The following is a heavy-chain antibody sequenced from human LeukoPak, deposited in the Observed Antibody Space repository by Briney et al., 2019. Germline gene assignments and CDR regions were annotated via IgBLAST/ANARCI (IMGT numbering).Heavy chain of an antibody. V-gene: IGHV3-7*01. CDR3: ANKVYGLLEY. CDR2: IKQDGTDK. J-gene: IGHJ4*02. D-gene: IGHD3-10*01. Sequence: PGGSLRLSCETSGFTFSNYYMTWVRQAPRKGLEWVATIKQDGTDKYYVDSVKGRFTISRDNAQNSLYLQMNNLRAEDTAVYYCANKVYGLLEYWGQGIVVTVSS. CDR1: GFTFSNYY.